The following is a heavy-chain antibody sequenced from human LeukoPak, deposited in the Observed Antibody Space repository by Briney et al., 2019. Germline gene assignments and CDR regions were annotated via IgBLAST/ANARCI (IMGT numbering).Heavy chain of an antibody. CDR3: AREPYYYDSSGHDY. CDR1: GFIFNTFW. Sequence: QTGGSLRLSCAASGFIFNTFWMSWVRQAPGKGLEWVANIKQDGSDKYYVDSVKGRFTISRDNAKNSLYLQMNSLRAEDTAVYYCAREPYYYDSSGHDYWGQGTLVTVSS. V-gene: IGHV3-7*01. J-gene: IGHJ4*02. D-gene: IGHD3-22*01. CDR2: IKQDGSDK.